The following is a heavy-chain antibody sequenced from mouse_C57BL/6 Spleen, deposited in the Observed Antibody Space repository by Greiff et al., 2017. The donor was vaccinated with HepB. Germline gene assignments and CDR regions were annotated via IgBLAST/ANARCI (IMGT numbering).Heavy chain of an antibody. D-gene: IGHD2-2*01. J-gene: IGHJ2*01. CDR2: ISNLAYSI. Sequence: DVMLVESGGGLVQPGGSLKLSCAASGFTFSDYGMAWVRQAPRKGPEWVAFISNLAYSIYYADTVTGRFTISRENAKNTLYLEMSSLRSEDTAMYYCARHGGLRRDYFDYWGQGTTLTVSS. CDR3: ARHGGLRRDYFDY. CDR1: GFTFSDYG. V-gene: IGHV5-15*01.